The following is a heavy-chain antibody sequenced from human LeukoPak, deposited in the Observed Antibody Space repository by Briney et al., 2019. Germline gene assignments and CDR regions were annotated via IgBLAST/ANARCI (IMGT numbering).Heavy chain of an antibody. CDR2: VNPNSGGT. Sequence: ASVKVSCKTSGYTFTEYYIHWVRQAPGQGLEWMGWVNPNSGGTSYAQKFQGRATMTRDTSISTAYVELTGLRSDDTAVYYCARDANGIAAAGPWGGMDVWGQGTTVTVSS. V-gene: IGHV1-2*02. D-gene: IGHD6-13*01. CDR1: GYTFTEYY. CDR3: ARDANGIAAAGPWGGMDV. J-gene: IGHJ6*02.